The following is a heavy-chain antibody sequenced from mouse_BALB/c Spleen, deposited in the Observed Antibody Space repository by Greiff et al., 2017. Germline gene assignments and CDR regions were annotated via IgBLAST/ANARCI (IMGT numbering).Heavy chain of an antibody. CDR1: GYTFTSYW. D-gene: IGHD2-3*01. CDR3: TKIEMDVFAY. J-gene: IGHJ3*01. Sequence: QVQLQQPGAELVRPGASVKLSCKASGYTFTSYWINWVKQRPGQGLEWIGNIYPSDSYTNYNQKFKDKATLTVDKSASTACMQLSSPTSEDSAVYYCTKIEMDVFAYWGQGTLVTVSA. V-gene: IGHV1-69*02. CDR2: IYPSDSYT.